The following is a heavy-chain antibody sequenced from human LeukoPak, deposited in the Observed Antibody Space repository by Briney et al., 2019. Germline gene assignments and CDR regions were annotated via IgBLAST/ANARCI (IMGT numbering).Heavy chain of an antibody. CDR2: ISGSGGST. CDR3: AKDPMGYDYSDY. J-gene: IGHJ4*02. D-gene: IGHD2-2*01. Sequence: PGGSLRLSCAASGFTFSSYAMSWVRQAPGKGLEWVSAISGSGGSTYHADSVKGRFTISRDNSKNTLYLQMNSLRAEDTAVYYCAKDPMGYDYSDYWGQGTLVTVSS. CDR1: GFTFSSYA. V-gene: IGHV3-23*01.